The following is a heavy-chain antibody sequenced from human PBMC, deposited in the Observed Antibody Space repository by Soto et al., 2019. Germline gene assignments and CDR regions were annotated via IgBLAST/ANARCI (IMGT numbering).Heavy chain of an antibody. CDR1: GFTFSDYY. CDR2: ISSSSSYT. J-gene: IGHJ2*01. Sequence: QVQLVESGGGLVKPGGSLRLSCAASGFTFSDYYMSWIRQAPGKGLEWVSYISSSSSYTNYADSVKGRFTISRDNAKNSLYLQMNSLRAEDTAVYYCARSLEIRGDIWYFDFWGRGTLVTVSS. V-gene: IGHV3-11*06. D-gene: IGHD3-16*01. CDR3: ARSLEIRGDIWYFDF.